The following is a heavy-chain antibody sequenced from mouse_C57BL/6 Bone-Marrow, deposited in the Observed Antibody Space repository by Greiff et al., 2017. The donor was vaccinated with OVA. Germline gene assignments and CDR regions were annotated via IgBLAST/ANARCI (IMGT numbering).Heavy chain of an antibody. V-gene: IGHV1-4*01. CDR1: GYTFTSYT. Sequence: QVQLQQSGAELARPGASVKMSCKASGYTFTSYTMHWVKQRPGQGLEWIGYINPSSGYTKYNQKFKDKATLTADKSSSTAYMQLSSLTSEDSAVYYCARGVLRSPFAYWGQGTLVTVSA. D-gene: IGHD1-1*01. CDR2: INPSSGYT. CDR3: ARGVLRSPFAY. J-gene: IGHJ3*01.